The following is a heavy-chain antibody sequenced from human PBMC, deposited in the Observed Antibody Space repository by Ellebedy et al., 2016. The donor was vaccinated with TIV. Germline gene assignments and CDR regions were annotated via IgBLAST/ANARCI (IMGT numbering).Heavy chain of an antibody. J-gene: IGHJ4*02. CDR3: ARGRQWLAY. V-gene: IGHV1-2*02. CDR1: GYTFTFSDYY. CDR2: INPNTGYT. Sequence: AASVKVSCKTSGYTFTFSDYYMNWVRQAPGQGLEWMGWINPNTGYTTYAQKFLGRVTMTRDTSINTAYMDLTGLTSDDTAVYYCARGRQWLAYWGQGTLVTVSS. D-gene: IGHD6-19*01.